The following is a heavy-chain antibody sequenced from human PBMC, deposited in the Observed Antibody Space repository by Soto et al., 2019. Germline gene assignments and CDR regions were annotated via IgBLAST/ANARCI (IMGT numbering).Heavy chain of an antibody. CDR2: ISAYNGNT. J-gene: IGHJ6*03. D-gene: IGHD4-17*01. CDR3: ARTPGYGDYYYYYMDV. Sequence: ASVKVSCKASGYTFTSYGISWVRQAPGQGLEWMGWISAYNGNTNYAQKLQGRVTMTTDTSTSTAYMELRSLRSDDTAVYYCARTPGYGDYYYYYMDVWGKGTTVTVSS. V-gene: IGHV1-18*01. CDR1: GYTFTSYG.